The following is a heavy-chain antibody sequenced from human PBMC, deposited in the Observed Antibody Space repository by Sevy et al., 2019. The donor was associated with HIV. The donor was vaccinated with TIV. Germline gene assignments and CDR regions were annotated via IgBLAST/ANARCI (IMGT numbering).Heavy chain of an antibody. CDR1: GSTFSDYY. CDR2: ISSSGSTI. Sequence: GGSLRLSCAASGSTFSDYYMSWIRQAPGKGLEWVSYISSSGSTIYYADSVKGRFTISRDNAKNSLYLQMNSLRAEDTAVYYCARGTVEMATIYDYWGQGTLVTVSS. CDR3: ARGTVEMATIYDY. D-gene: IGHD5-12*01. V-gene: IGHV3-11*01. J-gene: IGHJ4*02.